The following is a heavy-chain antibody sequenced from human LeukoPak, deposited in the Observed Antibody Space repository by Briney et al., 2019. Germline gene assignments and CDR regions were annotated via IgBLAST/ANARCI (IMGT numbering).Heavy chain of an antibody. J-gene: IGHJ4*02. CDR3: AKALGLLSER. CDR1: GFTFDDYA. CDR2: IRFDGTKI. Sequence: PGRSLRLSCAASGFTFDDYAMHWVRQAPGKGLEWVAYIRFDGTKIHYADSVKGRFTISRDNSKNMLYLQLNTLRADDTAVYYCAKALGLLSERWGQGSLVTVSS. D-gene: IGHD2-2*01. V-gene: IGHV3-30*02.